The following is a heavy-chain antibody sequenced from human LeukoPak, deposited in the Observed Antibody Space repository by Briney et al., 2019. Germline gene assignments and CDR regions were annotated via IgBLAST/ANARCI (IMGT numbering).Heavy chain of an antibody. CDR1: GYTFTSYG. Sequence: ASVKVSCKASGYTFTSYGICWVRQAPGQGLEWMGWISAYNGNTNYAQKLQGRVTMTTDTSTSTAYMELRSLRSDDTAVYYCARVRDTHSSSSWTPEYWGQGTLVTVSS. V-gene: IGHV1-18*01. CDR2: ISAYNGNT. J-gene: IGHJ4*02. D-gene: IGHD6-6*01. CDR3: ARVRDTHSSSSWTPEY.